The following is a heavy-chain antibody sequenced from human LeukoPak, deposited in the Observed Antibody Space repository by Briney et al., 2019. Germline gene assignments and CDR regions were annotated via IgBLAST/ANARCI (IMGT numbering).Heavy chain of an antibody. V-gene: IGHV3-23*01. CDR1: GFTFSSYA. CDR2: ISGSGGST. CDR3: AKDKFGYCSSTSCYRLY. J-gene: IGHJ4*02. Sequence: PGGSLRLSCAASGFTFSSYAMSWVRQAPGKGLEWVSAISGSGGSTYYADSVKGRFTISRDNSKNTLYLQMNSLRAEDTAVYYCAKDKFGYCSSTSCYRLYWGQGTLVTVSS. D-gene: IGHD2-2*01.